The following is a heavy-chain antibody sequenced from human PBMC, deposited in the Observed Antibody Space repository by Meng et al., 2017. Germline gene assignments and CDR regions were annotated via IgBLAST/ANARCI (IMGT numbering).Heavy chain of an antibody. CDR2: IDTKTGNP. CDR3: TRDGYSDCSRTSCFDS. J-gene: IGHJ4*02. CDR1: GYTLTSYA. V-gene: IGHV7-4-1*04. Sequence: QVQLVHSGSELRKPGASVKVSCKASGYTLTSYAINWLRQAPGQGLQWMGWIDTKTGNPTYVPGFTGRLVFSLDTSVSMAYLQISGLKADDTAVYYCTRDGYSDCSRTSCFDSWGQGTLVTVSS. D-gene: IGHD2-2*01.